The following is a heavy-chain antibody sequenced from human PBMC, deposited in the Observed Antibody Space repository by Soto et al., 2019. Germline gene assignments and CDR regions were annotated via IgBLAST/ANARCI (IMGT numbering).Heavy chain of an antibody. CDR1: GFTFSTHS. Sequence: EVQLVESGGGLVQPGGSLKLSCAASGFTFSTHSMNWGRQAPGRGLEWVSYIHSSSSWEVYADSVRGRFTVSRDNAKNSLYLQMSSLRAEDTAVYYCVFDFWLVPTVWGKGTTVTVSS. V-gene: IGHV3-48*01. D-gene: IGHD3-3*01. CDR2: IHSSSSWE. J-gene: IGHJ6*04. CDR3: VFDFWLVPTV.